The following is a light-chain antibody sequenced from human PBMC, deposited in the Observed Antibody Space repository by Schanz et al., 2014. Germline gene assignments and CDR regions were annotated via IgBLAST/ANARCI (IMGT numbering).Light chain of an antibody. CDR2: LEHTGNY. J-gene: IGLJ3*02. V-gene: IGLV4-60*02. Sequence: QSVLTQSSSASASLGSSVKLTCTLSSGHSGYVVAWHQQHPGKAPRFLLRLEHTGNYNKGSGLPDRFSGSSSGADRYLTISNLQFEDEAEYYCETWDTNTQVFGGGTKVTVL. CDR1: SGHSGYV. CDR3: ETWDTNTQV.